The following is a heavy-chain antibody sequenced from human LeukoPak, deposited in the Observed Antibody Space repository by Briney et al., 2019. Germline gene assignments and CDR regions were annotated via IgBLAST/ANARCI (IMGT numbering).Heavy chain of an antibody. J-gene: IGHJ4*02. CDR2: INPGGGST. V-gene: IGHV1-46*01. Sequence: GASVKVFCKASGYTFTSYYMHWVRQAPGQGLEWMGIINPGGGSTSYAQKFQGRVTMTRDMSTSTVYMELSSLTSEDTAVYYCARAAKITYSYDSSGDHYDYWGQGTLVTVSS. D-gene: IGHD3-22*01. CDR3: ARAAKITYSYDSSGDHYDY. CDR1: GYTFTSYY.